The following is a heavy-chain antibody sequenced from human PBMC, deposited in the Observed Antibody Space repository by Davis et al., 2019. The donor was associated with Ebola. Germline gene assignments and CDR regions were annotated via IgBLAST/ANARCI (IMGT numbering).Heavy chain of an antibody. D-gene: IGHD6-19*01. CDR1: GFTFSNAW. V-gene: IGHV3-15*07. J-gene: IGHJ4*02. CDR3: TITVAGTRDY. CDR2: IKSKTDGGTT. Sequence: GESLKISCAASGFTFSNAWMNWVRQAPGKGLEWVGRIKSKTDGGTTDYAAPVKGRFTISRDDSKNTLYLQMNSLKTEDTAVYYCTITVAGTRDYWGQGTLVTVSS.